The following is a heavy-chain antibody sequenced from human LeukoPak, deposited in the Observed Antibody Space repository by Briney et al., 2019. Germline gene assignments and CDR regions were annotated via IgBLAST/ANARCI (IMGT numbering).Heavy chain of an antibody. Sequence: ASVKVSCMASGYTFTSYYMHWVRQAPGQGLEWMGIINPSGGGTSYAQKFQGRVTMTRDTSTSTVYMELSSLRSEDTAVYYCARDSPYCSGGSCYSDYFDYWGQGTLVTVSS. J-gene: IGHJ4*02. CDR1: GYTFTSYY. D-gene: IGHD2-15*01. CDR3: ARDSPYCSGGSCYSDYFDY. CDR2: INPSGGGT. V-gene: IGHV1-46*01.